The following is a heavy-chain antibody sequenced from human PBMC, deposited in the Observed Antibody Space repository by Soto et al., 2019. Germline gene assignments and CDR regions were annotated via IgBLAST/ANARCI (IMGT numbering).Heavy chain of an antibody. CDR1: GASVSSTYW. Sequence: SETLSLTCAVSGASVSSTYWWSWVRQPPGKGPEWIGEINHRGSANYDPSLKSRVTISVDISKSQFSLRLTSVTAADTAVYYCARYNAASGTYYFDFWGQGALVTVSS. V-gene: IGHV4-4*02. D-gene: IGHD6-13*01. CDR2: INHRGSA. J-gene: IGHJ4*02. CDR3: ARYNAASGTYYFDF.